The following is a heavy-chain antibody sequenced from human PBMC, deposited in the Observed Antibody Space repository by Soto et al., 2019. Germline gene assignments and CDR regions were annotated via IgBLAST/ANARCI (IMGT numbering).Heavy chain of an antibody. V-gene: IGHV3-64*01. J-gene: IGHJ3*02. CDR2: ISSNGGST. D-gene: IGHD1-7*01. Sequence: GGSLRLSCAASGFTFSSYAMHWVRQAPGKGLEYVLAISSNGGSTYYANSVKGRFTISRDNSKNTLYLQMGSLRAEDMAVYYCARDYAGTTSFDIWGQGTMVTVSS. CDR1: GFTFSSYA. CDR3: ARDYAGTTSFDI.